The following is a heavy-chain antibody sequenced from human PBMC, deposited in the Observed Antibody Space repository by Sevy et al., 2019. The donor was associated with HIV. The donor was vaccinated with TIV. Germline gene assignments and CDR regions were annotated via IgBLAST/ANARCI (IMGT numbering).Heavy chain of an antibody. CDR3: AKDILRWAFDY. CDR1: GFGLNGNA. CDR2: IHGGDNTT. Sequence: GGSLRLSCAASGFGLNGNAMSWVRQAPGKGLGWVAAIHGGDNTTHYGNSVKGRFTMPRDSFKNILYLQMDSLRVEDTAVYYCAKDILRWAFDYWGHGTLVTVSS. V-gene: IGHV3-23*01. J-gene: IGHJ4*01. D-gene: IGHD3-3*01.